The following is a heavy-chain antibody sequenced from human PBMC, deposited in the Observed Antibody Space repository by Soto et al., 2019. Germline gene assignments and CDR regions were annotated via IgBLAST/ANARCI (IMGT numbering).Heavy chain of an antibody. CDR1: GFTFSGYW. V-gene: IGHV3-7*05. CDR3: AREAV. CDR2: IKQDGSEQ. Sequence: EVQLVESGGGLVKPGGSLRLSCAASGFTFSGYWMSWVRQAPGKGLEWVANIKQDGSEQFYVDSVKGRFTISRDNAKNSLYLQMHSLRVEVTAVYYCAREAVWGQGTTVTVSS. J-gene: IGHJ6*02.